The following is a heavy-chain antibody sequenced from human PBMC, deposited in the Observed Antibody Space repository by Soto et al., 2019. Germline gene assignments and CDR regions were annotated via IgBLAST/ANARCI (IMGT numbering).Heavy chain of an antibody. CDR1: SGSISSGDYY. D-gene: IGHD3-16*02. CDR2: IYYSGST. V-gene: IGHV4-30-4*01. Sequence: QVQLQESGPGLVKPSQTLSLTCTVSSGSISSGDYYWSWIRQPPGKGLEWIGYIYYSGSTYYNPSLKSRVTISVDTSKNQFSLKLSSVTAADTAVYYCARVARGDYVWGSYRTFDYWGQGTLVTVSS. J-gene: IGHJ4*02. CDR3: ARVARGDYVWGSYRTFDY.